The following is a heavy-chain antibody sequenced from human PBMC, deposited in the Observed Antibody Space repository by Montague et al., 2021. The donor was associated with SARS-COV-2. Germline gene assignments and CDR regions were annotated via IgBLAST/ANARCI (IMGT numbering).Heavy chain of an antibody. D-gene: IGHD2-15*01. CDR2: TYYRSKWCH. Sequence: CAISGDSVAGEAATWSWDGQSPSSGLEWLGITYYRSKWCHDYAISLKSRITINPDTSKNQFSLQLSSVAPEDTAVFYCARTTTRMLYPENAFDIWGQGAMVTVSS. CDR1: GDSVAGEAAT. V-gene: IGHV6-1*01. J-gene: IGHJ3*02. CDR3: ARTTTRMLYPENAFDI.